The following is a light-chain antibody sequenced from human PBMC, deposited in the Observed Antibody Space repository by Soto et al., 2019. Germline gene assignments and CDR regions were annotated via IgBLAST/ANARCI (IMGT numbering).Light chain of an antibody. CDR2: DAS. Sequence: DMPMTQSPTTLSASVGDRVTITCRASQNIRSWLAWYQQKPGKAPKVLIYDASTLESGVPSRFSGSGFGTEFTLTLRRLQPDDFATYYCQHYNGYFGQGTKLEIK. J-gene: IGKJ2*01. V-gene: IGKV1-5*01. CDR3: QHYNGY. CDR1: QNIRSW.